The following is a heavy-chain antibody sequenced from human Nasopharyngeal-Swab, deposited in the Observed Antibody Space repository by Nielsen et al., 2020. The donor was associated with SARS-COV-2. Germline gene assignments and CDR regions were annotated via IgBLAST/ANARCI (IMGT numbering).Heavy chain of an antibody. J-gene: IGHJ4*02. Sequence: GESLKISCSASGFTFIIFNMHWVRQAPGKGLDWVSSIISTINYISYADSLNGRFTISRDNAKNSLYLQMNSLRAEDTAVYYCARGLGTRSNNFDYWGQGTLVTVSS. V-gene: IGHV3-21*01. D-gene: IGHD2/OR15-2a*01. CDR1: GFTFIIFN. CDR3: ARGLGTRSNNFDY. CDR2: IISTINYI.